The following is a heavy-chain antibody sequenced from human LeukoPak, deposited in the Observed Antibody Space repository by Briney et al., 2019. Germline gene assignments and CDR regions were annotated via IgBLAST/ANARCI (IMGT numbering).Heavy chain of an antibody. D-gene: IGHD6-19*01. J-gene: IGHJ4*02. Sequence: PSETLSLTCTVSGGSISSYYWSWIRQPPGKGLEWIGYIYYSGSTNYNPSLKSRVTISVDTSKNQFSLKLNSVTAADTAVYYCARDPRAGIGYYFDYWGQGTLVTVSS. CDR1: GGSISSYY. CDR2: IYYSGST. CDR3: ARDPRAGIGYYFDY. V-gene: IGHV4-59*12.